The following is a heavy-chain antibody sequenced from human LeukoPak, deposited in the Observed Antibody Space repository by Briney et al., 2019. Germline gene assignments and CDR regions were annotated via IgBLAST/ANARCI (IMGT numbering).Heavy chain of an antibody. CDR2: IRSKAYGGTT. Sequence: GGSLRLSCTASGFTFGDYAMSWVRQAPGKGLEWVGFIRSKAYGGTTEYAASVKGRFTISRDGSKSIAYLQMNSLKTEDTAVYYCTRDRYSTVVTFGMDVWGQGTTVTVSS. J-gene: IGHJ6*02. D-gene: IGHD2-21*02. CDR3: TRDRYSTVVTFGMDV. CDR1: GFTFGDYA. V-gene: IGHV3-49*04.